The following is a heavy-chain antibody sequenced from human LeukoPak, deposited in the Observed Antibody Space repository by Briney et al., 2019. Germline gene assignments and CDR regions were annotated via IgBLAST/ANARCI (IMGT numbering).Heavy chain of an antibody. CDR1: GFTFSSHA. CDR2: ISYDGSNK. Sequence: PGGSLRLSCAASGFTFSSHAMNWVRQAPGKGLGWVALISYDGSNKYYADSVKGRFTISRDNSRNTLYLQMNSLRPEDTAVYYCAREVGASDPYYMDAWGKGTTVTVSS. D-gene: IGHD1-26*01. CDR3: AREVGASDPYYMDA. V-gene: IGHV3-30-3*01. J-gene: IGHJ6*03.